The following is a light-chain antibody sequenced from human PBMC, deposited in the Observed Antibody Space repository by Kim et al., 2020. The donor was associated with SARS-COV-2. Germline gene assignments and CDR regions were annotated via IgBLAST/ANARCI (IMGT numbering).Light chain of an antibody. V-gene: IGKV1-33*01. CDR3: QQYDTLPPGA. CDR2: DAS. J-gene: IGKJ3*01. CDR1: QDIKHF. Sequence: SIGDRVTITCQASQDIKHFLNWYQQKPGKAPKLLIYDASTLETGVPSRFSGSGSGTDFSFTITSLHPEDIATYYCQQYDTLPPGAFGPGTKVDIK.